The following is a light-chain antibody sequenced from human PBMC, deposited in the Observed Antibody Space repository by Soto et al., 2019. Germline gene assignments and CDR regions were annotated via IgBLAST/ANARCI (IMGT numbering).Light chain of an antibody. CDR3: ALYMGSGIWV. CDR1: SGSVSTSYY. J-gene: IGLJ3*02. Sequence: QTVVTQEPSFSVSPGRTVTLTCGLSSGSVSTSYYPSWYQQTPGQAPRTLIYSTNTRSSGVPDRFSGSILGNKAALTITWAQADDEADYYCALYMGSGIWVFGGGTKLTVL. CDR2: STN. V-gene: IGLV8-61*01.